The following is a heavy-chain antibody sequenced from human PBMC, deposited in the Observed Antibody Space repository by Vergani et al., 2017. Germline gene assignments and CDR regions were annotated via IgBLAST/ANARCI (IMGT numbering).Heavy chain of an antibody. D-gene: IGHD5-12*01. J-gene: IGHJ6*02. CDR1: GGTFSSYA. CDR3: ARDRDYSGYDSYDYYYGMDV. Sequence: QVQLVQSGAEVKKPGSSVKVSCKASGGTFSSYAISWVRQAPGQGLEWMGGIIPIFGTANYAQKFQGRVPITADESTSTAYMELSSLRSEDTAVYYCARDRDYSGYDSYDYYYGMDVWGQGTTVTVSS. V-gene: IGHV1-69*01. CDR2: IIPIFGTA.